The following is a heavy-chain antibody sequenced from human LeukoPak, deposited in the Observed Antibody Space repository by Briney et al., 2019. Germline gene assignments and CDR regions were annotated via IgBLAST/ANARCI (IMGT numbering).Heavy chain of an antibody. J-gene: IGHJ6*03. D-gene: IGHD3-22*01. CDR3: ARVLDSGYSYPYYYYYYVDV. V-gene: IGHV4-59*01. Sequence: SETLSLTCTVSGGSISSYYWSWIRQPPGKGLEWIGYIYYSGSTNYNPSLKSRVTISVDTSKNQFSLKLSSVTAADTAVYYCARVLDSGYSYPYYYYYYVDVWGKGTTVTISS. CDR1: GGSISSYY. CDR2: IYYSGST.